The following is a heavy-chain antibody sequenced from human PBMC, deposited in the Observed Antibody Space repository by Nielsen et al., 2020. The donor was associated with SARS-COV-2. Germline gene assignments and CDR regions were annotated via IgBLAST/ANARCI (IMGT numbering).Heavy chain of an antibody. CDR3: ATDSPFGVVIYALAH. CDR2: FDPQDGQT. V-gene: IGHV1-24*01. Sequence: ASVKVSCKVPADTLTQLSMHWVRQAPGKGLEWMGAFDPQDGQTTYAQKFQGRVTMTEDTATDTAYLDLSSLRSDDTAVYYCATDSPFGVVIYALAHWGQGTMVTVSS. D-gene: IGHD3-3*01. CDR1: ADTLTQLS. J-gene: IGHJ4*02.